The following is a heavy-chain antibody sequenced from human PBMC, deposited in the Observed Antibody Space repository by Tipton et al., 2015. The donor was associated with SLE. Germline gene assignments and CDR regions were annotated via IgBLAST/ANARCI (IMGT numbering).Heavy chain of an antibody. D-gene: IGHD3-16*01. Sequence: TLSLTCTVSGGSISSGGYSWSWIRQPPGKGLEWIGEINHSGSTNYNPSLKSRVTISVDTSKNQFSLKLSSVTAADTAVYYCARGGLSLGELSLYRYFDYWGQGTLVTVSS. V-gene: IGHV4-30-2*01. J-gene: IGHJ4*02. CDR2: INHSGST. CDR1: GGSISSGGYS. CDR3: ARGGLSLGELSLYRYFDY.